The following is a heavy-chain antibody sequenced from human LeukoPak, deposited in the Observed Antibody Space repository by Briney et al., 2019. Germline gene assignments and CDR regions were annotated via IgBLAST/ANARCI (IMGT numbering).Heavy chain of an antibody. CDR1: GFTFSSYA. CDR2: IWYDGSNK. J-gene: IGHJ5*02. Sequence: PGRSLRLSCAASGFTFSSYAMYWVRQAPGKGLEWVAVIWYDGSNKYYADSVKGRFTISRDNSKNTLYLQMNSLRAEDTAVYYCAKHPELAPWGQGTLVTVSS. V-gene: IGHV3-33*06. D-gene: IGHD1-26*01. CDR3: AKHPELAP.